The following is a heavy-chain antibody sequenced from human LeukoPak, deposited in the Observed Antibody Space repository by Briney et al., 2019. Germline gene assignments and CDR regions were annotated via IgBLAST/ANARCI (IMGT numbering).Heavy chain of an antibody. J-gene: IGHJ4*02. Sequence: PSETLSLTCAVYGGSFSGYYWSWVRQAPGKGLEWVSAISGSGGSTYYADSVKGRFTISRDNSKNTLYLQMNSLRAEDTAVYYCAKKTRHYYDSSGYLGQFSIDYWGQGTLVTVSS. CDR2: ISGSGGST. D-gene: IGHD3-22*01. V-gene: IGHV3-23*01. CDR3: AKKTRHYYDSSGYLGQFSIDY. CDR1: GGSFSGYY.